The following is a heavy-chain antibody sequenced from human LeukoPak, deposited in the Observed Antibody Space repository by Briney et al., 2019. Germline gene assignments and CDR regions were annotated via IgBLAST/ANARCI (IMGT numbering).Heavy chain of an antibody. J-gene: IGHJ6*03. D-gene: IGHD1-26*01. V-gene: IGHV3-30*02. CDR3: AKDGARVGATTYYYMDV. CDR1: GFTFSNYG. CDR2: IRYDGGNK. Sequence: TGGSLRLSCAAPGFTFSNYGMHWVRQAPGKGLEWGAFIRYDGGNKYYADSVKGRFTIFRDNFKNMIYLQMDSLRAEDTAVYYCAKDGARVGATTYYYMDVWGKGTTVTVSS.